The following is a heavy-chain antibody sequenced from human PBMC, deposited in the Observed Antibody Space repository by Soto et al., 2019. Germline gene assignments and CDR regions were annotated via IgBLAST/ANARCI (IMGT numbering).Heavy chain of an antibody. CDR2: ISGSGGST. D-gene: IGHD3-22*01. V-gene: IGHV3-23*01. Sequence: GGSLRLSCAASGFTFSSYAMSWVRQAPGKGLEWVSAISGSGGSTYYADSVKGRFTISRDNSKNTLYLQMNSLRAEDTAVYYCAKARHITMIVVVITDFDYWGQGTLVTVSS. CDR3: AKARHITMIVVVITDFDY. J-gene: IGHJ4*02. CDR1: GFTFSSYA.